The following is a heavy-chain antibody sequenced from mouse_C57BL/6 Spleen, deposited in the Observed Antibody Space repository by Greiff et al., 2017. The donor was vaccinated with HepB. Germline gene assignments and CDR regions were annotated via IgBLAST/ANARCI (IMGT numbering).Heavy chain of an antibody. V-gene: IGHV1-72*01. CDR2: IDPNSGGT. CDR3: ARDSSYDYAPHWYFDV. D-gene: IGHD2-4*01. CDR1: GYTFTSYW. J-gene: IGHJ1*03. Sequence: VQLQQPGAELVKPGALVKLSCKASGYTFTSYWMHWVKQRPGRGLEWIGRIDPNSGGTKYNEKFKSKATLTVDKPSSTAYMQLSSLTSEDSAVYYCARDSSYDYAPHWYFDVWGTGTTVTVSS.